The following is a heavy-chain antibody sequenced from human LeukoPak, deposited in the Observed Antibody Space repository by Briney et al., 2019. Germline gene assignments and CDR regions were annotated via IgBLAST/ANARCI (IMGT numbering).Heavy chain of an antibody. CDR3: AREAGYYDSSGYYGI. CDR2: IYYSGST. J-gene: IGHJ3*02. V-gene: IGHV4-59*12. Sequence: PSETLSLTCTVSGGSISSYYWSWIRQPPGKGLEWIGYIYYSGSTNYNPSLKSRVTISVDTSKNQFSLKLSSVTAADTAVYYCAREAGYYDSSGYYGIWGQGTMVTVSS. CDR1: GGSISSYY. D-gene: IGHD3-22*01.